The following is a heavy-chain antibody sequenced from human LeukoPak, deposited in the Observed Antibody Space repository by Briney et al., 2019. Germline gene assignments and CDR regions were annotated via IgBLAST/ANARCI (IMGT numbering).Heavy chain of an antibody. CDR2: LSGGGGT. Sequence: PGGSLRLSCAASGFTFSSYAMSWVRQAPGKGLEWVSALSGGGGTYYADSVKGRFTISRDNSNNTLYLQVNSLRAEDTAVYYCARLRGYDFWSGSFDYWGQGTLVTVSS. CDR3: ARLRGYDFWSGSFDY. J-gene: IGHJ4*02. CDR1: GFTFSSYA. V-gene: IGHV3-23*01. D-gene: IGHD3-3*01.